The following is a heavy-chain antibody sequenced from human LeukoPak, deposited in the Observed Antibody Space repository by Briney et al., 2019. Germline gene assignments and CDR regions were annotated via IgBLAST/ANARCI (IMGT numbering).Heavy chain of an antibody. CDR1: GFTFSSYA. Sequence: PGGSLRLSCAASGFTFSSYAMSWVRQAPGQGLEWVAGIGSGGSTYYADSVKGRFTISRDNSKNTLYLQMNSLRAEDTAVYYCARSRGSSGRYYFDYWGQGTLVTVSS. CDR3: ARSRGSSGRYYFDY. J-gene: IGHJ4*02. D-gene: IGHD6-19*01. V-gene: IGHV3-23*01. CDR2: IGSGGST.